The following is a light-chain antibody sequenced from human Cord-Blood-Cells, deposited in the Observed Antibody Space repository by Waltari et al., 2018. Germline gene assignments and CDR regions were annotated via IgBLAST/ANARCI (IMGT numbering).Light chain of an antibody. CDR2: DAS. CDR3: QQRSNWPLT. CDR1: QSVSSN. Sequence: EIVLTQSPATLSLSPGERATLSCRASQSVSSNLAWYQQNPGQAPRLLIYDASNRATGIPARFSGSGSGTDFTLTISSLEPEDFAVYSCQQRSNWPLTFGGGTKVEIK. J-gene: IGKJ4*01. V-gene: IGKV3-11*01.